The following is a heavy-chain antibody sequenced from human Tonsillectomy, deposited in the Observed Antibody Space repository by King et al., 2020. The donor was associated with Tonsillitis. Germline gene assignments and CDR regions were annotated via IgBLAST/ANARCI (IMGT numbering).Heavy chain of an antibody. V-gene: IGHV3-15*01. J-gene: IGHJ4*02. CDR2: IKSKTDGGTT. Sequence: QLVQSGGGLIKPGGSLRLSCAASGFTFSNAWMSWVRQAPGKGLEWVGRIKSKTDGGTTDYAAPVKGRFTISRDDSKNTLYLQMNSLKTEDTAVYYCSTSVPTPMVKFDYWGQGTLVTVAS. D-gene: IGHD4/OR15-4a*01. CDR1: GFTFSNAW. CDR3: STSVPTPMVKFDY.